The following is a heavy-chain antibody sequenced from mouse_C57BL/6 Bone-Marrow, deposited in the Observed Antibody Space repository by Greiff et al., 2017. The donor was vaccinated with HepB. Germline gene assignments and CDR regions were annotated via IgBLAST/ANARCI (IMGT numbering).Heavy chain of an antibody. J-gene: IGHJ1*03. Sequence: QVQLQQPGAELVRPGSSVKLSCKASGYTFTSYWMHWVKQRPIQGLEWIGNIDPSDSETNYNQKFKDKATLTVDKSSSTAYMQLSSLTSEDSAVYYCASKADYWYFDVWGTGTTVTVSS. CDR2: IDPSDSET. CDR3: ASKADYWYFDV. CDR1: GYTFTSYW. V-gene: IGHV1-52*01.